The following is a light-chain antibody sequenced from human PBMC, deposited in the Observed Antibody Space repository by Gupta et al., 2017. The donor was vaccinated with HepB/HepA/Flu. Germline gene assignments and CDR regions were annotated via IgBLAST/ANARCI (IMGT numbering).Light chain of an antibody. V-gene: IGKV3-20*01. J-gene: IGKJ3*01. CDR1: QSVSSSY. Sequence: DIVLTHSPGTRSSSPGERATLSCRARQSVSSSYLAWYQQKPGQAPRLLIYGASSRATGIADRVSGSGSGTDFTLTISRLEPEDFAVYYCQQYGSSPQGFTFGPGTKVDIK. CDR2: GAS. CDR3: QQYGSSPQGFT.